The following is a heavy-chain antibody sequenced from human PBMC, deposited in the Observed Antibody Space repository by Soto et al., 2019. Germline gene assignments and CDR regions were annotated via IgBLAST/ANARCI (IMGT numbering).Heavy chain of an antibody. CDR3: DRDRNLETSAWARDY. J-gene: IGHJ4*02. CDR2: INANSGTT. Sequence: QVQLVQSGAEVKKPGAAVEVSCKASGYTFTSHYVHWVRQAPGQGLAWMGLINANSGTTSYAQKFQGRVTMTRDTSTSTVYMELSSLRFEDTAVYYCDRDRNLETSAWARDYWGQGTLVTVSS. D-gene: IGHD6-19*01. CDR1: GYTFTSHY. V-gene: IGHV1-46*03.